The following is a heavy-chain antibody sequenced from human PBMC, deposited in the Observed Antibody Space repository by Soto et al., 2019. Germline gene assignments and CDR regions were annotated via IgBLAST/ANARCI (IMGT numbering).Heavy chain of an antibody. CDR2: ISAYNGNT. J-gene: IGHJ4*01. D-gene: IGHD6-19*01. CDR3: ARGVPLDSMGWYPSWFYRPQLKYYFDY. Sequence: QVQLVQSGAEVKKPGASVKVSCKASGYTFTSYGISWVRQAPGQGLEWMGWISAYNGNTNYAQKLQGRVTMTTDTSTSTAYMELRSLRSVDTAVSYSARGVPLDSMGWYPSWFYRPQLKYYFDYWAHGTLVTVSS. CDR1: GYTFTSYG. V-gene: IGHV1-18*01.